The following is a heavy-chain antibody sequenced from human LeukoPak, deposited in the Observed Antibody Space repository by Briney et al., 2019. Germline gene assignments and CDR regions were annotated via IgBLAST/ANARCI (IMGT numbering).Heavy chain of an antibody. Sequence: GGSLRLSCAASGFTFSSYGMHWVRQAPGKGLEWVAVISYDGSNKYYADSVKGRFTISRDNSKNTLYLQMNSLRAEDTAVYCCAKDSGVAVAGRYYFDYWGQGTLVPVSS. J-gene: IGHJ4*02. D-gene: IGHD6-19*01. CDR3: AKDSGVAVAGRYYFDY. CDR2: ISYDGSNK. V-gene: IGHV3-30*18. CDR1: GFTFSSYG.